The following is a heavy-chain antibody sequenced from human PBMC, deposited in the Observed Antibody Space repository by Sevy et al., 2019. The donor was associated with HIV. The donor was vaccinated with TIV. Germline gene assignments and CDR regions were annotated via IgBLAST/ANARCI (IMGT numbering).Heavy chain of an antibody. CDR1: GYTFTSYG. CDR3: GRAWCTVVRRPDYFYY. D-gene: IGHD2-15*01. V-gene: IGHV1-18*01. Sequence: ASVKVSCKASGYTFTSYGISWVRQAPGQGLEGMGWISAYDGNTNYAQKLQGRVTMTTDTSTSRAYMELRSLRSGVTAVYYCGRAWCTVVRRPDYFYYWGQGTLVTVSS. CDR2: ISAYDGNT. J-gene: IGHJ4*02.